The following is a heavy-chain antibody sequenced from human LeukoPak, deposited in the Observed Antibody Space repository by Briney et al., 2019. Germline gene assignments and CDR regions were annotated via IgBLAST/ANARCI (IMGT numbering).Heavy chain of an antibody. CDR1: GYTFTSYD. J-gene: IGHJ5*02. CDR2: MNPNSGNT. CDR3: ARAPSLIAGRYYWFDP. D-gene: IGHD6-6*01. V-gene: IGHV1-8*01. Sequence: ASVKVSCKASGYTFTSYDINWVRQATGQGLEWMGWMNPNSGNTGYAQKFQGRVTMTRNTSISKAYMELGSLRSEDTAVYYWARAPSLIAGRYYWFDPWGQGTLVTVSS.